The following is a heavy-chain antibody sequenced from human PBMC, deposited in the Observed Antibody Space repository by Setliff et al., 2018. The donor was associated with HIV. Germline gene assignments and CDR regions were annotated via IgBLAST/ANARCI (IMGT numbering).Heavy chain of an antibody. J-gene: IGHJ6*03. CDR1: GFTFSTYS. CDR2: IGGSGHST. D-gene: IGHD2-8*02. CDR3: ARVSSTYWYSIFRNYYYHMDV. V-gene: IGHV3-23*01. Sequence: PGGSLRLSCEASGFTFSTYSMNWVRQAPGKGLEWVSGIGGSGHSTYYADSVKGRFTISRDNSKNTLYLQMNSLRAEDTAVYYCARVSSTYWYSIFRNYYYHMDVWGKGTTVTVSS.